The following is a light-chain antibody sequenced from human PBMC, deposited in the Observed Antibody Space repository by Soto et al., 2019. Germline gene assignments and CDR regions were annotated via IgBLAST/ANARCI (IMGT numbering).Light chain of an antibody. CDR1: TSNVGSNT. Sequence: QSVLTQPPSASGTPGQTVTISCSGSTSNVGSNTVNWYQQLPGAAPKLLIFSNSQRPSGVPDRFSGSKSGTSASLAISGLQSEDEAHYYCAAWDDSLNGVVFGGGTKVTVL. CDR2: SNS. V-gene: IGLV1-44*01. J-gene: IGLJ3*02. CDR3: AAWDDSLNGVV.